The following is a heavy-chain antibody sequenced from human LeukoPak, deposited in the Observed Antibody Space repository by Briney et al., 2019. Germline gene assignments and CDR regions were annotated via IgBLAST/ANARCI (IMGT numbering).Heavy chain of an antibody. CDR2: ISGSGGNS. CDR3: ARAPTHCGGDCWGYFDY. D-gene: IGHD2-21*02. Sequence: PGGSLRLACTASGFSFDTYAMNWVRQVPGKGLEWVSGISGSGGNSYYADSVKGRFTISRDNSKNTLYLQMHSLRAEDTAVYYCARAPTHCGGDCWGYFDYWGQGTLVTVSS. V-gene: IGHV3-23*01. J-gene: IGHJ4*02. CDR1: GFSFDTYA.